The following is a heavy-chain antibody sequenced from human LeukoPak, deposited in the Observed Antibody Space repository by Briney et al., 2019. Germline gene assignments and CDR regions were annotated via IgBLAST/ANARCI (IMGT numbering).Heavy chain of an antibody. D-gene: IGHD3-16*01. CDR1: GYTFTGYY. Sequence: PVASVTVSCKASGYTFTGYYMHWVRQAPGHGLEWMGWINTNSGGTNYAQKFQGRATMTRDTSISTAYMELSRLRSDDTAVYYCARVSTGGSHTRNYYYYYMDVWGKGTTVTVSS. J-gene: IGHJ6*03. V-gene: IGHV1-2*02. CDR2: INTNSGGT. CDR3: ARVSTGGSHTRNYYYYYMDV.